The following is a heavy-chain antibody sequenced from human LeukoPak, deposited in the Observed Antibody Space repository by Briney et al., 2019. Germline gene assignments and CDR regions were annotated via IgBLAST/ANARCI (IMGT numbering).Heavy chain of an antibody. J-gene: IGHJ4*02. V-gene: IGHV3-23*01. CDR3: AKDRDIVIVPYYFDY. CDR2: ISGSGGST. Sequence: SGGSLRLSCAASGFTFSNYAMSWVRQAPGKGLEWVSAISGSGGSTYYADSVKGRFTISRDNSKNTLYLQMNSLRAEDTAVYYCAKDRDIVIVPYYFDYWGQGTLVTVSS. CDR1: GFTFSNYA. D-gene: IGHD2/OR15-2a*01.